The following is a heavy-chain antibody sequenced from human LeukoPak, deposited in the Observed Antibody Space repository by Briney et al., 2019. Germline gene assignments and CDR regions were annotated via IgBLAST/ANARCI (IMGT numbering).Heavy chain of an antibody. J-gene: IGHJ3*02. CDR1: GGSISSGDYY. D-gene: IGHD3-3*01. CDR2: IYYSGST. Sequence: PSQTLSLTCTVSGGSISSGDYYWRWIRQPPGKGLEWIGYIYYSGSTYYNPSLKSRVTISVDTSKNQFSLKLSSVTAADTAVYYCARDLTIFGVDTTGAFDIWGQGTTVTVSS. V-gene: IGHV4-30-4*08. CDR3: ARDLTIFGVDTTGAFDI.